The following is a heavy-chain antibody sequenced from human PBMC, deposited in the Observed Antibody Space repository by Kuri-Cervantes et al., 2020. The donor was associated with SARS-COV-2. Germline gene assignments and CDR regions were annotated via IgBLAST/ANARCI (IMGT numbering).Heavy chain of an antibody. CDR2: ITRSSSYI. Sequence: GESLKISCAASGFTFSSYAMHWVRQAPGKGLEWVSSITRSSSYIYYADSMKGRLTISRDNAKNSLYLQMNSLRAEDTAVYYCARISKYYDFWSGSGLYYIDFWGKGTTVTVSS. D-gene: IGHD3-3*01. CDR1: GFTFSSYA. CDR3: ARISKYYDFWSGSGLYYIDF. V-gene: IGHV3-21*01. J-gene: IGHJ6*04.